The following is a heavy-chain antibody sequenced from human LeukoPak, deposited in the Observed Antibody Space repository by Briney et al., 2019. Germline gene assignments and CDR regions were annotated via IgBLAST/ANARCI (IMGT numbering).Heavy chain of an antibody. Sequence: PGGSLRLSCAASGLTVSSNCMSWVRQAPGKGLEWVSFIYSGGNTYYADSVKGRFTISRDNSENTMYLQVNSLRAEDTAVYYCAKGSKVLVFTRDHHMDVWGKGTTVIISS. CDR3: AKGSKVLVFTRDHHMDV. J-gene: IGHJ6*03. CDR2: IYSGGNT. CDR1: GLTVSSNC. D-gene: IGHD3-22*01. V-gene: IGHV3-53*05.